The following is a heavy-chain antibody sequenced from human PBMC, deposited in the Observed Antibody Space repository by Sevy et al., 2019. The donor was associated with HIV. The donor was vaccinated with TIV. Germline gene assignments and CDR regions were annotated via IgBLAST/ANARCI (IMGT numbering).Heavy chain of an antibody. CDR1: GFIFSNYG. J-gene: IGHJ3*02. D-gene: IGHD2-15*01. V-gene: IGHV3-33*01. CDR2: IWFDGSNK. CDR3: AREGVIESSGVPDAFDI. Sequence: GGSLRLSCAASGFIFSNYGMHWVRQAPGKGLEWVAVIWFDGSNKYYADSVKGRFTISGDNSKNTLYLQMNSLRAEDTAVYYCAREGVIESSGVPDAFDIWGQGTMVTVSS.